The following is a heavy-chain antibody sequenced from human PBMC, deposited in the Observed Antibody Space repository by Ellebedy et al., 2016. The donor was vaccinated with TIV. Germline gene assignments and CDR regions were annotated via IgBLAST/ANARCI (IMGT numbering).Heavy chain of an antibody. CDR1: GFSLSTSGVG. CDR3: AHRRVNPVGEGWDYDSSEDAFDI. J-gene: IGHJ3*02. V-gene: IGHV2-5*02. Sequence: SGPTLVKPTQTLTLTCTFSGFSLSTSGVGVGWIRQPPGKALEWLALIYWDDDKRYSPSLKSRLTITKDTSKNQVVLTMTNMDPVDTATYYCAHRRVNPVGEGWDYDSSEDAFDIWGQGTMVTVSS. CDR2: IYWDDDK. D-gene: IGHD3-22*01.